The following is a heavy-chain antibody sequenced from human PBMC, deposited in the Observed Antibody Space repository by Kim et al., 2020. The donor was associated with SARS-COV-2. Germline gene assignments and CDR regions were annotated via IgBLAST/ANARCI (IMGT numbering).Heavy chain of an antibody. J-gene: IGHJ4*02. CDR3: TTRIISAALDD. D-gene: IGHD2-15*01. V-gene: IGHV3-21*01. CDR2: ISSDSYYK. CDR1: GFTLSTYS. Sequence: GGSLRLSCAGSGFTLSTYSMNWVRQAPGKGLEWVSSISSDSYYKYYADSVKGRFTISRDNAKNSLSLQINSLRAEDTAVYYCTTRIISAALDDWGQGALVTVSS.